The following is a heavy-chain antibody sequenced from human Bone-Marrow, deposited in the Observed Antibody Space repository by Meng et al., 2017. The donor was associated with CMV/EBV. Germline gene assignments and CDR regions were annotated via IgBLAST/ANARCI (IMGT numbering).Heavy chain of an antibody. Sequence: GGSLRLSCAASGFTFSDYYMSWIRQAPGKGLEWVSYISSGGSTIYYADSVKGRFTISRDNAKNSLYLQMNSLRAEDTAVYYCARERRVSSGRTYYFDYCGQGTLVAVSS. CDR1: GFTFSDYY. V-gene: IGHV3-11*04. J-gene: IGHJ4*02. D-gene: IGHD6-19*01. CDR3: ARERRVSSGRTYYFDY. CDR2: ISSGGSTI.